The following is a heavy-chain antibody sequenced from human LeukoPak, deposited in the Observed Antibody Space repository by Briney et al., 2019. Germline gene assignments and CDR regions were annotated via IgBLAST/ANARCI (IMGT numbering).Heavy chain of an antibody. Sequence: GESLKISCKGSGYRFINYWIDWVRQMPGKGLEWMGIIFPDDSDTRYSPSFQGQVTISADKSISTAYLQWSSLKASDTAMYYCAIGGDSTTSCYRCFNYWGQGTLVTVSS. J-gene: IGHJ4*02. D-gene: IGHD2-2*01. CDR1: GYRFINYW. V-gene: IGHV5-51*01. CDR2: IFPDDSDT. CDR3: AIGGDSTTSCYRCFNY.